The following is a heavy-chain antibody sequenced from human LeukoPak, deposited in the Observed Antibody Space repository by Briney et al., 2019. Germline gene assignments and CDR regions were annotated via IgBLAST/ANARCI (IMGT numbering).Heavy chain of an antibody. D-gene: IGHD4-23*01. CDR1: GFTLSSNY. J-gene: IGHJ4*02. CDR3: ARLHDYGGKPGPYYFDY. CDR2: IYSGGSR. Sequence: GGSLRPSCAASGFTLSSNYMSWVRQAPGKGLEWVSVIYSGGSRYYAASVKGRFTISRHNSKNTLYLQMNSLRAEDTAVYYCARLHDYGGKPGPYYFDYWGQGTLVTVSS. V-gene: IGHV3-53*04.